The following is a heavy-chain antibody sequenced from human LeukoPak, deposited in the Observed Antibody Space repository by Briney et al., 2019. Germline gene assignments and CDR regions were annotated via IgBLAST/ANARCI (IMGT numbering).Heavy chain of an antibody. D-gene: IGHD3-16*01. Sequence: GGSLRLSCAASGFMFSGSPMHWVRQASGKGLEWVGHIRTKANNYATIYAASVKGRFTISRDDSKNTAYLQMNSLKTEDTAVYYCARGGVQSYYFDYWGQGTLVTVSS. CDR1: GFMFSGSP. V-gene: IGHV3-73*01. CDR3: ARGGVQSYYFDY. CDR2: IRTKANNYAT. J-gene: IGHJ4*02.